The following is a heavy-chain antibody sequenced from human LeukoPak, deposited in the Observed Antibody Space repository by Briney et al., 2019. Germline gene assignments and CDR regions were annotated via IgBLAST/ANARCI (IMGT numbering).Heavy chain of an antibody. Sequence: PGGSLRLSCAASGFTFSSYAMHWVRQAPGKGLEWVAVISYDGSNKYYADSVKGRFTISRDNSKNTLYLQMNSLRAEDTAVYYCARDVSSGSPWDAFDIWGQGTMVTVSS. CDR2: ISYDGSNK. D-gene: IGHD6-19*01. V-gene: IGHV3-30*04. CDR3: ARDVSSGSPWDAFDI. CDR1: GFTFSSYA. J-gene: IGHJ3*02.